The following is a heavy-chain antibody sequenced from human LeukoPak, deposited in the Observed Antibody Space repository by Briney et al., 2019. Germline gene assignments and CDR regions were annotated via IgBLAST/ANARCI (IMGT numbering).Heavy chain of an antibody. V-gene: IGHV4-39*07. J-gene: IGHJ4*02. CDR1: GGSITGDTY. CDR2: VYSGGAT. Sequence: SETLSLSCTVSGGSITGDTYWGWIRQPPGKGLEWIGSVYSGGATYYNPSLKSRVTISVDKSKNQFSLKLSSVTAADTAVYYCARDSEVTTGFSDWGQGTLVTVSS. D-gene: IGHD4-17*01. CDR3: ARDSEVTTGFSD.